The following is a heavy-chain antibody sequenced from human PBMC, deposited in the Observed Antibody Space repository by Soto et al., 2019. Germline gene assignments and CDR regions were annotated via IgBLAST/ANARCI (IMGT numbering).Heavy chain of an antibody. Sequence: LRLSCAASGFTFSSYAMHWVRQAPGKGLEWVAVISYDGSNKYYADSVKGRFTISRDNSKNTLYLQMNSLRAEDTAVYYCAREDIAAAGTIDLDYWGQGTLVTVSS. CDR3: AREDIAAAGTIDLDY. V-gene: IGHV3-30-3*01. CDR1: GFTFSSYA. D-gene: IGHD6-13*01. CDR2: ISYDGSNK. J-gene: IGHJ4*02.